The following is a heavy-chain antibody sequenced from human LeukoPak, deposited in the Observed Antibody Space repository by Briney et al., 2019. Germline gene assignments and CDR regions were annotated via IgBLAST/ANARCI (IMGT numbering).Heavy chain of an antibody. Sequence: PSETLSLTCAVYGGSFSGYYWSWLRQPPGKGLEWIGEINHSGSTNYNPSLKSRVTISVDTSKNQFSLKLSSVTAADTAVYYCARSSPSWIQLWPFFDYWGQGTLVTVSS. CDR3: ARSSPSWIQLWPFFDY. CDR2: INHSGST. V-gene: IGHV4-34*01. D-gene: IGHD5-18*01. CDR1: GGSFSGYY. J-gene: IGHJ4*02.